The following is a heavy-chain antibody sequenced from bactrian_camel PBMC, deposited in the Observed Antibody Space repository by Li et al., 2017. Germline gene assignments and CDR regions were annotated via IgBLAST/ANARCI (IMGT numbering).Heavy chain of an antibody. CDR1: ESVYNNNC. V-gene: IGHV3S53*01. CDR2: VSTIGIT. Sequence: HVQLVESGGGSVQAGGSLRLSCAASESVYNNNCLGWFRQAPGKEREEIATVSTIGITTYADSVKGRFTISQDNAKNTVYLQMNSLKPEDTAVYYCALGSSRQATMTARGKGTQVTVS. D-gene: IGHD3*01. J-gene: IGHJ4*01.